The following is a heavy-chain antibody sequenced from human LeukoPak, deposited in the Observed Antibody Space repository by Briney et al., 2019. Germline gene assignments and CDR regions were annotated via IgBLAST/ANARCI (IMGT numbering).Heavy chain of an antibody. CDR1: GYTFTNYY. V-gene: IGHV1-46*01. J-gene: IGHJ6*04. D-gene: IGHD3-22*01. Sequence: ASVKVSCKASGYTFTNYYMHWVRQAPGQGLEWMGVIDPSAGSTTYAQKFQGRVTMTRDTATSTVYMELSSLRSDDTAVYYCARSHYASSNIKVPFDVWGKGTTVTVSS. CDR2: IDPSAGST. CDR3: ARSHYASSNIKVPFDV.